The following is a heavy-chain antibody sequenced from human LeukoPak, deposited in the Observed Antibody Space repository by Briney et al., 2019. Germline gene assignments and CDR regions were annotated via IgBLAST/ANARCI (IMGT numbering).Heavy chain of an antibody. CDR1: GFTFRSYA. D-gene: IGHD4-23*01. CDR3: AKHGIYGGNSGAIFDP. V-gene: IGHV3-23*01. CDR2: ISDSGDGT. Sequence: PGGSLRLSCAASGFTFRSYAMSWVRQAPGKGLEWVSRISDSGDGTEYADSVKGRFSISRDNTKNTLYLQIDSLRAEDTAVYYCAKHGIYGGNSGAIFDPWGQGTLVTVSS. J-gene: IGHJ5*02.